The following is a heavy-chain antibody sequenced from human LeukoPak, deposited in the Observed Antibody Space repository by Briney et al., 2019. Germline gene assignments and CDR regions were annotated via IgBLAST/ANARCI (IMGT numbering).Heavy chain of an antibody. CDR3: ARESRGYYYYMDV. J-gene: IGHJ6*03. V-gene: IGHV3-69-1*01. CDR2: ISSSSTI. CDR1: GFTFSDYY. Sequence: PGGSLRLSCAVSGFTFSDYYMSWIRQAPGKGLEWVSYISSSSTIYYADSVKGRFTISRDNAKNSLYLQMNSLRAEDTAVYYCARESRGYYYYMDVWGKGTTVTVSS.